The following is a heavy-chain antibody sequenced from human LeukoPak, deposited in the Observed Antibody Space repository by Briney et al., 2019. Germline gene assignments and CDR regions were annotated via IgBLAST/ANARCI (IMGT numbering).Heavy chain of an antibody. Sequence: SETLSLTCTVSGGSLSSYYWSWIPQPPGKGLEWIGYIYYSGSTNYNPSLKSRDNISVDTSKNEFSLKQSYMAAADSAVYCCARSRLPTIWGQGTLVTASS. V-gene: IGHV4-59*01. CDR3: ARSRLPTI. CDR1: GGSLSSYY. J-gene: IGHJ4*02. D-gene: IGHD5-24*01. CDR2: IYYSGST.